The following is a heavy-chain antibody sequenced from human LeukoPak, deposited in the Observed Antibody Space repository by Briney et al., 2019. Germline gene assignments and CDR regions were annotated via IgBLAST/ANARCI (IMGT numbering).Heavy chain of an antibody. CDR1: GYTFTSYG. CDR2: ISAYNGNT. Sequence: ASVKVSCKASGYTFTSYGISWVRQAPGQGLEWMGWISAYNGNTNYAQKLQGRVTMTTDTSTSTAYMELRSLRSDDTAVYYCAREVDTAMELAFDYWGQGTLVTVPS. CDR3: AREVDTAMELAFDY. D-gene: IGHD5-18*01. J-gene: IGHJ4*02. V-gene: IGHV1-18*01.